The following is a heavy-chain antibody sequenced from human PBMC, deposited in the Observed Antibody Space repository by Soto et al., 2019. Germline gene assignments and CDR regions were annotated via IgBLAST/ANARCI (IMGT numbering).Heavy chain of an antibody. CDR3: AKDAAGLTYYFDY. CDR1: GITFSNYG. V-gene: IGHV3-30*18. Sequence: PGRSLRLSWAASGITFSNYGMHWVRQAPGKGLEWVAVISNDGNNKYYADSVKGRFTISRDNSKNTLYLQMNSLRAEDTAVYYCAKDAAGLTYYFDYWGQGTLVTASS. CDR2: ISNDGNNK. J-gene: IGHJ4*02. D-gene: IGHD6-13*01.